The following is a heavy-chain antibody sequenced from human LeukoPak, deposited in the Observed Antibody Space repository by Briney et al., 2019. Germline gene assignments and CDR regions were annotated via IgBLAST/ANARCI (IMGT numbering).Heavy chain of an antibody. D-gene: IGHD3-10*01. Sequence: SQTLSHTCTVSGGSISSGGYYWSWIRQHPGKGLEWIGYIYYSGSTYYNPSLKSQVTISVDTSKNQFSLKLSSVTAADTAVHYCARFTMVRGVIITSYREYYFDYWGQGTLVTVSS. CDR2: IYYSGST. CDR1: GGSISSGGYY. J-gene: IGHJ4*02. V-gene: IGHV4-31*01. CDR3: ARFTMVRGVIITSYREYYFDY.